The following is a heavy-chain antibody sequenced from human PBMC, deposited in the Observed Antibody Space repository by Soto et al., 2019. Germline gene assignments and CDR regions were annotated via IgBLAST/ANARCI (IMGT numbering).Heavy chain of an antibody. CDR1: GGSVSNKTYY. Sequence: SETLSLTCSVSGGSVSNKTYYWSWIRQPPGKRLEWIGYVYYSGTTNYNPSPKSRVTITVELSKNQFSLRLSSVTTPDTDLYYCARTTAVPNTLRSRYFFDYWGQGTLVTVS. J-gene: IGHJ4*02. V-gene: IGHV4-61*01. CDR3: ARTTAVPNTLRSRYFFDY. CDR2: VYYSGTT. D-gene: IGHD4-17*01.